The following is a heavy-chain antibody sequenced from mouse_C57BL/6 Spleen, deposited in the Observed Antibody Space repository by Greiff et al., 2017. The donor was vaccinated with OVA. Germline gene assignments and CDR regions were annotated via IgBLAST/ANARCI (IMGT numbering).Heavy chain of an antibody. Sequence: QVQLQQPGAELVLPGASVKLSCKASGYTFTSYWMHWVKQTPGQGLEWIGDIDPSDSYTNYNQKFKGQFTFTVDKSYNTAYMQLSSLTSEATAAFYCAVRASQRRAWFAYWGQGTLVTVSA. CDR1: GYTFTSYW. J-gene: IGHJ3*01. CDR3: AVRASQRRAWFAY. V-gene: IGHV1-69*01. CDR2: IDPSDSYT.